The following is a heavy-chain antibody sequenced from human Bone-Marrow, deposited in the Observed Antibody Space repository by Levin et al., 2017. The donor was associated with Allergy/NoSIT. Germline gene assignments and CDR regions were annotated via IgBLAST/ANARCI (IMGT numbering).Heavy chain of an antibody. CDR2: IYYSGNT. V-gene: IGHV4-30-4*01. CDR3: VRDRGFGVLTDMGTFDS. D-gene: IGHD3-3*01. Sequence: PSETLSLSCSVSDDFINSGDYYWSWIRQPPGKGLEWIGYIYYSGNTDYNPSLESRVTISIDTSRKQFSLRLDSVTPADTAVYYCVRDRGFGVLTDMGTFDSWGQGARVIVSS. J-gene: IGHJ4*02. CDR1: DDFINSGDYY.